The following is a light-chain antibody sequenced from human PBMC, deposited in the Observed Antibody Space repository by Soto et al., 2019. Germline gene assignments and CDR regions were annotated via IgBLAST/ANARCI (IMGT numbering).Light chain of an antibody. V-gene: IGLV1-44*01. CDR1: SSNIGSNT. Sequence: QPVLTQPPSASGTPGQRVTISCSGSSSNIGSNTVNWYQQLPGTAPKLLIYSHNQRPSGVPDRFSVSKSGTSASLAISGLQSEDEADYYCATWDDSLDDYVFGTGTKVTVL. CDR2: SHN. CDR3: ATWDDSLDDYV. J-gene: IGLJ1*01.